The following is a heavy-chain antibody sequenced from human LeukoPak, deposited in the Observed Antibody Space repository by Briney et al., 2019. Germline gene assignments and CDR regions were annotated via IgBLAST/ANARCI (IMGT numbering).Heavy chain of an antibody. CDR2: ISYDGSNK. CDR1: GFTFSSYA. J-gene: IGHJ3*02. Sequence: GGSLRLSCAASGFTFSSYAMHWVRQAPGKGLEWVAVISYDGSNKYYADSVKGRFTISRDNSKNTLYLQMNSLRAEDTAVYYCASGELLRAFDIWGQGTMVTVSS. D-gene: IGHD3-10*01. CDR3: ASGELLRAFDI. V-gene: IGHV3-30-3*01.